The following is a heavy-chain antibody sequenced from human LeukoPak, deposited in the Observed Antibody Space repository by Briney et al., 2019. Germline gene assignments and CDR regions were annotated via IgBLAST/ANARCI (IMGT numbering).Heavy chain of an antibody. J-gene: IGHJ3*02. D-gene: IGHD4-17*01. Sequence: GRSLRLSRAASGFTFSSYAMHWVRQAPGKGLEWVAVISYDGSNKYYADSVKGRFTISRDNSKNTLYLQMNSLRAEDTAVYYCARETTDDAFDIWGQGTMVTVSS. CDR1: GFTFSSYA. CDR3: ARETTDDAFDI. V-gene: IGHV3-30*04. CDR2: ISYDGSNK.